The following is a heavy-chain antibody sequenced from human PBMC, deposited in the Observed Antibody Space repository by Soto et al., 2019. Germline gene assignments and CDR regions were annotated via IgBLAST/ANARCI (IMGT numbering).Heavy chain of an antibody. CDR2: IYYSGST. CDR3: ARQTGCSGGSCSRLGYFDY. D-gene: IGHD2-15*01. V-gene: IGHV4-39*01. J-gene: IGHJ4*02. Sequence: QLQLQESGPGLVKPSETLSLTCTVSGGSISSSSYYWGWIRQPPGKGLEWIGSIYYSGSTYYNPSLKSRVTVSVDTSKNQFSLKLSSVTAADTAVYYCARQTGCSGGSCSRLGYFDYWGQGTLVTVSS. CDR1: GGSISSSSYY.